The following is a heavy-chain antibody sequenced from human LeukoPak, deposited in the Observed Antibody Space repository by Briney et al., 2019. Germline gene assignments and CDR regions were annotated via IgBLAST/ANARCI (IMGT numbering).Heavy chain of an antibody. CDR3: ARGRCTSTSCSFDY. CDR2: INHSGST. CDR1: GGSFNDYY. J-gene: IGHJ4*02. D-gene: IGHD2-2*01. V-gene: IGHV4-34*01. Sequence: SETLSLTCAVYGGSFNDYYWNWIRQPPGKGLEWIAEINHSGSTNYNPSLKSRVTISVDTSKNQFSLKLSSVTAADTAVYYCARGRCTSTSCSFDYWGQGTLVTVSS.